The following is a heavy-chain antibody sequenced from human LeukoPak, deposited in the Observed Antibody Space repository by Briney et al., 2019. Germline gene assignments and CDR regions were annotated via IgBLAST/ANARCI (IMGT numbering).Heavy chain of an antibody. D-gene: IGHD3-22*01. CDR3: ARGDASGYPDY. Sequence: SGTLSLTCAVSGDSMNSSNWWSWVRQSPGKGLEWIGEIYQGGRTDYKSSLKSRVSISVDESRNQLSLKLTSVTAADTAVYYCARGDASGYPDYWGQGTLVTVSS. J-gene: IGHJ4*02. CDR1: GDSMNSSNW. CDR2: IYQGGRT. V-gene: IGHV4-4*02.